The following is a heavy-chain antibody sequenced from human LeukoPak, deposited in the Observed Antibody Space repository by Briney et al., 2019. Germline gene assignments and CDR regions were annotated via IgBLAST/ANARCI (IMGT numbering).Heavy chain of an antibody. CDR1: GYSMSSGYY. CDR2: MYHTGST. D-gene: IGHD6-13*01. J-gene: IGHJ6*03. Sequence: SETLSLTCTVSGYSMSSGYYWGWIRQPPERGLEWIGSMYHTGSTYYNPSLKSRVTISVDTSKNQFSLKLSSVTAADTAVYYCARVDRGYSSSWYPGTYYYYCYMDVWGKGTTVTISS. V-gene: IGHV4-38-2*02. CDR3: ARVDRGYSSSWYPGTYYYYCYMDV.